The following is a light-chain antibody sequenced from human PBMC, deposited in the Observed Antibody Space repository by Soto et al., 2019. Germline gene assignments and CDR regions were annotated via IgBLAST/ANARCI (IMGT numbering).Light chain of an antibody. CDR2: EVS. Sequence: QSVLTQPPSASGSPGQSVTISCTGTSSDIGAYNSVSWYQHHPGKAPKLVIYEVSKGPSGVPDRFSGSKSGNTASLTISGLQADDEADYYCSSYAGRSTFEVFGGGTKVTVL. CDR3: SSYAGRSTFEV. V-gene: IGLV2-8*01. CDR1: SSDIGAYNS. J-gene: IGLJ3*02.